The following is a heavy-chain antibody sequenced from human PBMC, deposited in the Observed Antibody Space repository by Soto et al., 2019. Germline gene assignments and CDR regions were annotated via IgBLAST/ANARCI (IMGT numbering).Heavy chain of an antibody. CDR2: IIPIFGTA. CDR3: ARTVAAAGDYYYYGMDV. V-gene: IGHV1-69*12. D-gene: IGHD6-13*01. Sequence: QVQLVQSGAEVKKPGSSVKVSCKASGGTFSSYAISWVRQAPGQGLEWMGGIIPIFGTANYAQKFQGRVTITADESTSTAYMELSSLRSEDTAGYYCARTVAAAGDYYYYGMDVWGQGTTVTVSS. CDR1: GGTFSSYA. J-gene: IGHJ6*02.